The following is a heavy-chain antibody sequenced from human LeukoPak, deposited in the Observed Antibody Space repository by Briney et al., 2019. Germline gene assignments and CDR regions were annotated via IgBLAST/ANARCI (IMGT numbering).Heavy chain of an antibody. D-gene: IGHD3-10*01. CDR2: IYYSGST. Sequence: SETLSLTCTVSGGSITTGGYYWSWIRQPPGKGLEWIGYIYYSGSTYYNPSLRSRLTISVDTSQNQLSLKLSSVTAADTAVYYCARWFGESGLDYWGQGTLVTVSS. CDR3: ARWFGESGLDY. V-gene: IGHV4-31*03. CDR1: GGSITTGGYY. J-gene: IGHJ4*02.